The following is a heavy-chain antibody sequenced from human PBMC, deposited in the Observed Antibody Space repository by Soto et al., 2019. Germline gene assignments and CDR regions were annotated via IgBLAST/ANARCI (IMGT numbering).Heavy chain of an antibody. CDR3: AAQNDYYYGMDV. CDR2: IYYSGST. V-gene: IGHV4-31*03. J-gene: IGHJ6*02. Sequence: PSETLSLTCTVSGGSISSGGYYWSWIRQHPGKGLEWIGYIYYSGSTYYNPSLKSRVTISVDTSKNQFSLKLSSVTAADTAVYYCAAQNDYYYGMDVWGQGTTVTVSS. CDR1: GGSISSGGYY.